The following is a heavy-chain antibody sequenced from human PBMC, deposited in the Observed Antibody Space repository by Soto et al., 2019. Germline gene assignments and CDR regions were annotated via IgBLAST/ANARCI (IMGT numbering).Heavy chain of an antibody. CDR3: ARDGSGGSSWGNWFDP. Sequence: GGSLRLSCAASGFTFSSYSMNWVRQAPGKGLEWVSSISSSSSYLYYADSVKGRFTISRDNAKNSLYLQMNSLRAEDTAVYYCARDGSGGSSWGNWFDPWGQGTLVTVSS. D-gene: IGHD6-13*01. J-gene: IGHJ5*02. CDR2: ISSSSSYL. V-gene: IGHV3-21*01. CDR1: GFTFSSYS.